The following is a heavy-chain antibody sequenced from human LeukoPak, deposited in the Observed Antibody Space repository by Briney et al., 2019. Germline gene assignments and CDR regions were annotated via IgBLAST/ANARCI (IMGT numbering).Heavy chain of an antibody. CDR3: ARAGYYYDTSGYYDSAAFDI. CDR1: GGSISSYY. J-gene: IGHJ3*02. V-gene: IGHV4-59*01. CDR2: IYYSGST. D-gene: IGHD3-22*01. Sequence: SETLSLTCTVSGGSISSYYWSWIRQPPGKGLEWIGYIYYSGSTNYNPSLKSRVTISVDTSKNQFSLKLSSVTAADTAVYYCARAGYYYDTSGYYDSAAFDIWGQGTMVTVSS.